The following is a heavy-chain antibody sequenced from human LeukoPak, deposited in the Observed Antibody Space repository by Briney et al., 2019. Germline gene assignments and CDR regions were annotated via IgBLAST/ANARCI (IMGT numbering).Heavy chain of an antibody. J-gene: IGHJ4*02. CDR2: ISAYNGNT. D-gene: IGHD6-13*01. V-gene: IGHV1-18*01. CDR3: ARAPVIAAAGTDWVY. Sequence: GASVKVSCKASGYTSTSYGISWVRQAPGQGLEWMGWISAYNGNTNYAQKLQGRVTMTTDTSTSTAYMELRSLRSDDTAVYYCARAPVIAAAGTDWVYWGQGTLVTVSS. CDR1: GYTSTSYG.